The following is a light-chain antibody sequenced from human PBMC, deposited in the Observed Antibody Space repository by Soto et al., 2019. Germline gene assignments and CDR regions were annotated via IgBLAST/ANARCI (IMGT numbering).Light chain of an antibody. CDR2: AAS. CDR1: QSISSY. V-gene: IGKV1-39*01. CDR3: QQYGSSPGT. J-gene: IGKJ1*01. Sequence: DIQMTHSPSSLSASVGDRVTITCRASQSISSYLNWYQQKPGKAHKXLIYAASSLQSGVPSRFSGSGSGTDGTLTISRLEPEDFEVYYCQQYGSSPGTFGQGSKVDIK.